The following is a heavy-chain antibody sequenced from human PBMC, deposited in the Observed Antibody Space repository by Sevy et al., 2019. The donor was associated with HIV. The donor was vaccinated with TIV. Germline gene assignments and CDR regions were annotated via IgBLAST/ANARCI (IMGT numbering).Heavy chain of an antibody. CDR3: VRGRDYGNFDY. CDR2: IWYDGSNK. J-gene: IGHJ4*02. CDR1: GFNFSIYG. V-gene: IGHV3-33*01. Sequence: GGSLRLSCAASGFNFSIYGMHWVRQAPGKGLEWVALIWYDGSNKYYAYSVKGRFTISRDNSKNTLSLQMNSLRAEDTAVYYCVRGRDYGNFDYWGQGTLVTVSS. D-gene: IGHD4-17*01.